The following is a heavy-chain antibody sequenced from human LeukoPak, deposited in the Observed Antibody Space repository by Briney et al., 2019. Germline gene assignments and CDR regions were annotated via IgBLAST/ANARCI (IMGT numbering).Heavy chain of an antibody. CDR1: GFTFSSYA. D-gene: IGHD6-13*01. Sequence: GGSLRLSCAASGFTFSSYAMSWVRQAPGKGLEWVSAISGSGGSTYYADSVKGRFTISRDNSKNTLYLQMNSLRAEDTAVYYCAKDSQQQPTPYYMDVWGKGTTVTISS. CDR3: AKDSQQQPTPYYMDV. J-gene: IGHJ6*03. CDR2: ISGSGGST. V-gene: IGHV3-23*01.